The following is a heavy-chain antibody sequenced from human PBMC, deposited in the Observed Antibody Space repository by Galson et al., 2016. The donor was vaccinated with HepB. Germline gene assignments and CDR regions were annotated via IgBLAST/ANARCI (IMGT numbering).Heavy chain of an antibody. CDR3: ASGIVGANADFDY. D-gene: IGHD1-26*01. CDR2: ISAYNGNT. J-gene: IGHJ4*02. Sequence: SVKVSCKASGYTFTTYGINWVRQAPGQGLEWMGWISAYNGNTNYAQKVQGRVTMSTDTSANTAYMELRSLRSGDTAVYYCASGIVGANADFDYWGQGTLVTVSS. V-gene: IGHV1-18*01. CDR1: GYTFTTYG.